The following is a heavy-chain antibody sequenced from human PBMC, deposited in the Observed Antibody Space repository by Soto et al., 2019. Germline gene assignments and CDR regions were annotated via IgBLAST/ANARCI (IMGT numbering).Heavy chain of an antibody. CDR3: ARGDCSGGSCYSGTWINYYYYMDV. CDR2: IGTAGDT. V-gene: IGHV3-13*01. J-gene: IGHJ6*03. CDR1: GFTFSSYD. D-gene: IGHD2-15*01. Sequence: EVQLVESGGGLVQPGGSLRLSCAASGFTFSSYDMHWVRQATGKGLEWVSAIGTAGDTYYPGSVKGRFTISRENAKNSLYLQMTSLRAGDTAVYYCARGDCSGGSCYSGTWINYYYYMDVWGKGTTVTVSS.